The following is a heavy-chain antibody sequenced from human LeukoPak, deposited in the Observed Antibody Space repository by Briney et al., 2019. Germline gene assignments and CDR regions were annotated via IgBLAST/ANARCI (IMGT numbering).Heavy chain of an antibody. CDR3: ARETSMIRGVIYAFDI. CDR2: ISSSSSYI. Sequence: GGSLRLSCAASGFTFSSCSMNWVRQAPGKGLEWVSSISSSSSYIYYADSVKGRFTISGDNAKNSLYLQMNSLRAEDTAVYYCARETSMIRGVIYAFDIWGQGTMVTVSS. J-gene: IGHJ3*02. CDR1: GFTFSSCS. D-gene: IGHD3-10*01. V-gene: IGHV3-21*01.